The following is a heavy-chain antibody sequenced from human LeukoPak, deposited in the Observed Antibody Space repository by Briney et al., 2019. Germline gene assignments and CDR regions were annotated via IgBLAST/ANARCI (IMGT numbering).Heavy chain of an antibody. CDR2: INHSGST. Sequence: SETLSLTCAVYGGSFSGYYWSWIRQPPGKGLEWIGEINHSGSTNYNPSLKSRVTISVDTSKNQFSLKLSSVTAADTAVYYCARAHYGSKPYWYFDLWGRGTLVTVSS. CDR1: GGSFSGYY. CDR3: ARAHYGSKPYWYFDL. V-gene: IGHV4-34*01. J-gene: IGHJ2*01. D-gene: IGHD3-10*01.